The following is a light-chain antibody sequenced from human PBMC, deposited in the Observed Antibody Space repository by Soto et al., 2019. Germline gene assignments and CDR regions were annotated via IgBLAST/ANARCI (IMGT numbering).Light chain of an antibody. Sequence: DLQMTQSPSSLSASVGARVSITCQASQDIRTSLSWFQQKPGRAPKLLIYGASNLETGVPSRFRGSGSGTDFTFTISSLQPEDIATYYCQQYDKLPPFTFGPGTKVDIK. CDR1: QDIRTS. V-gene: IGKV1-33*01. J-gene: IGKJ3*01. CDR2: GAS. CDR3: QQYDKLPPFT.